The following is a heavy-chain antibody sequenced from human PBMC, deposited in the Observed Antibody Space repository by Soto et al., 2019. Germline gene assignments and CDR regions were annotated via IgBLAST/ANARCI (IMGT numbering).Heavy chain of an antibody. Sequence: GGSLRLSCAASGFTFSSYWMSWVRQAPGKGLEWVANIKQDGSEKYYVDSVKGRFTISRDNAKNSLYLQMNSLRAEDTAVYYCARAGRLQEYEAFDIWGQGTMVTVSS. CDR3: ARAGRLQEYEAFDI. CDR2: IKQDGSEK. D-gene: IGHD2-21*02. J-gene: IGHJ3*02. CDR1: GFTFSSYW. V-gene: IGHV3-7*03.